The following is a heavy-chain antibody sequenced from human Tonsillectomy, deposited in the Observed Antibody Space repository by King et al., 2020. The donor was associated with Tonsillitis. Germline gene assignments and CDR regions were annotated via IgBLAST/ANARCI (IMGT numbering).Heavy chain of an antibody. CDR2: IYYSRST. CDR1: GGSISSSSYY. CDR3: ARRLYGSGRVEY. D-gene: IGHD3-10*01. V-gene: IGHV4-39*01. J-gene: IGHJ4*02. Sequence: MQLQESGPGLVKPSETLSLTCTVSGGSISSSSYYWGWIRQPPGKGLEWIGSIYYSRSTYYNPSLKSRVPISVDTSKNQFSLKLSSVTAADTAVYYCARRLYGSGRVEYWGQGTLVTVSS.